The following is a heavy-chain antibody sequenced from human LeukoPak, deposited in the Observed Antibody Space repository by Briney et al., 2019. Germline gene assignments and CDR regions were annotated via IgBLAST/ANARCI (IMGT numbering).Heavy chain of an antibody. CDR1: GYSFTSYW. CDR2: IYPGDSDT. Sequence: GESLKISCQGSGYSFTSYWIGWVRQMPGKGLEWMGIIYPGDSDTRYSPSFQGQVTISADKSISTAYLQWSSLKASDTAMYYCARDTTAGRGSYYYYGMDVWGQGTTVTVSS. J-gene: IGHJ6*02. D-gene: IGHD6-13*01. V-gene: IGHV5-51*01. CDR3: ARDTTAGRGSYYYYGMDV.